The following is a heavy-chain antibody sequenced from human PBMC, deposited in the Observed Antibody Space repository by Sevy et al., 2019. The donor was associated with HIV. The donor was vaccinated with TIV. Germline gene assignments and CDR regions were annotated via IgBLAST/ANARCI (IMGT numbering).Heavy chain of an antibody. Sequence: SETLSLTCAVYGESVSSSYWTWIRQPPGGGLDWVGEVDHSGGTSYNPSLKSGATVSLARSKRQYSLMSNSVTTADTAVYFCARGRSPKRLPLLYSGYDHMTAHFFDYWGQGALVTVSS. CDR3: ARGRSPKRLPLLYSGYDHMTAHFFDY. CDR1: GESVSSSY. V-gene: IGHV4-34*01. J-gene: IGHJ4*02. CDR2: VDHSGGT. D-gene: IGHD5-12*01.